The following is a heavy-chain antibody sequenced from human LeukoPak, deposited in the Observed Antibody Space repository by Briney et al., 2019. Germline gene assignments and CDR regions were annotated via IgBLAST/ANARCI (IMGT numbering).Heavy chain of an antibody. CDR2: INPNSGGT. J-gene: IGHJ4*02. Sequence: ASVKVSCKASGYTFTGYYMHWVRQAPGQGLEWMGWINPNSGGTNYAQKFQGRVTMTRDTPISTAYMELSRLRSDDTAVYYCASLVSGSYGRDYWGQGTLVTVSS. D-gene: IGHD1-26*01. CDR1: GYTFTGYY. V-gene: IGHV1-2*02. CDR3: ASLVSGSYGRDY.